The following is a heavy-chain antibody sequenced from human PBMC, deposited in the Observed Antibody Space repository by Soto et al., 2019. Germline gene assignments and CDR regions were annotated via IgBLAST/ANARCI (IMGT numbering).Heavy chain of an antibody. CDR3: AKDSAVVVAATWSAFDI. D-gene: IGHD2-15*01. V-gene: IGHV3-23*01. CDR1: GFTFSSYA. J-gene: IGHJ3*02. CDR2: ISGSGGST. Sequence: GGSLRLSCAASGFTFSSYAMSWVRQAPGKGLEWVSAISGSGGSTYYADSVKGRFTISRDNSKNTLYLQMNSLRAEDTAVYYCAKDSAVVVAATWSAFDIWGQGTMVTVSS.